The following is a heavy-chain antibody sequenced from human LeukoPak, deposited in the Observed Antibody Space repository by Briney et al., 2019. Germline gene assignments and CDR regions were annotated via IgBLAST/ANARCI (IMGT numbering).Heavy chain of an antibody. J-gene: IGHJ3*02. D-gene: IGHD3-3*01. V-gene: IGHV4-4*02. CDR3: ASGPELYYDFWSAKDAFDI. CDR2: IYHSGST. CDR1: GGSISSSNW. Sequence: SETLSLTCAVSGGSISSSNWWSWVRQPPGKGLEWIGEIYHSGSTNYNPSLKSRVTISVDTSKNQFSLKLSSVTAADTAVYYCASGPELYYDFWSAKDAFDIWGQGTMVTVSS.